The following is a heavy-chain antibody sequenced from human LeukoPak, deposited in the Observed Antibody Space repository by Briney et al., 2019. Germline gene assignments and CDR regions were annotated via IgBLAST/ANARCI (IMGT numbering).Heavy chain of an antibody. J-gene: IGHJ4*02. V-gene: IGHV4-30-2*01. CDR1: GVSISSGGYS. CDR2: INHSGPT. D-gene: IGHD6-19*01. Sequence: SQTLSLTCALSGVSISSGGYSWSWIRQPPGKGLEWIGEINHSGPTNYNPSLKSRVTISVDKLKPQFSLRLSSVTAADTAVYYCARDTTAVTSSAFDSWGQGTLVTVSS. CDR3: ARDTTAVTSSAFDS.